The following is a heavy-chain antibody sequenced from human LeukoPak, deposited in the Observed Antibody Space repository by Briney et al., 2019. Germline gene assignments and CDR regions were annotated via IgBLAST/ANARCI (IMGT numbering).Heavy chain of an antibody. J-gene: IGHJ6*02. CDR2: IYYGGIT. D-gene: IGHD1-14*01. CDR1: GDSIGSNY. V-gene: IGHV4-59*01. CDR3: ARTSPEYYYGMDV. Sequence: SETLSLTCAFSGDSIGSNYWSWITEPPGKGLEWIGYIYYGGITNYNPSLKSRVTISLDTSKNQFSLRLTSVTAAGAAIYYWARTSPEYYYGMDVSGQGTTVTVSS.